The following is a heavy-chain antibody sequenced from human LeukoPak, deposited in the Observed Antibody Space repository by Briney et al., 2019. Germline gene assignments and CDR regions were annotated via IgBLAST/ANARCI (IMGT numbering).Heavy chain of an antibody. D-gene: IGHD6-19*01. CDR3: ARDGSGWYREGGGNYYGMDV. J-gene: IGHJ6*02. CDR2: IYSGGST. CDR1: GFTVSSNY. V-gene: IGHV3-53*01. Sequence: PGGSLRLSCAASGFTVSSNYMSWVRQAPGKGLEWGSVIYSGGSTYYADSVEGRFTISRDNSKNTLYLQMNSLRAEDTAVYYCARDGSGWYREGGGNYYGMDVWGQGTTVTVSS.